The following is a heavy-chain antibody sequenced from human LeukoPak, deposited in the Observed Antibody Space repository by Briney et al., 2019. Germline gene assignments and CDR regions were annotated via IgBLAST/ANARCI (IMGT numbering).Heavy chain of an antibody. J-gene: IGHJ6*02. CDR3: ARGPVLRFLEWLYPRNYYYYGMDV. V-gene: IGHV1-18*01. CDR2: ISAYNGNT. CDR1: GYTFTSYG. Sequence: ASVKVSCKASGYTFTSYGISWVRQAPGQGLEWMGWISAYNGNTNYAQKLQGRVTMTTDTSTSTAYMELRSLRSDDTAVYYCARGPVLRFLEWLYPRNYYYYGMDVWGQGTTVTVS. D-gene: IGHD3-3*01.